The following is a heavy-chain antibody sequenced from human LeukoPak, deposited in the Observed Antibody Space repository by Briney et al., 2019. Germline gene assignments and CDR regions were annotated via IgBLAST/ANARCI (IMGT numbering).Heavy chain of an antibody. Sequence: GGSLRLSCAASGFTFDDYGMSWVRQAPGKGLEWVSTINSNAAATRYADSVNGRFTISRDNAKNSLYVQMNSLRAEDTALYYCARGREYYGSGSYYNQHYYYYMDVWGKGTTVTVSS. V-gene: IGHV3-20*04. CDR3: ARGREYYGSGSYYNQHYYYYMDV. CDR1: GFTFDDYG. J-gene: IGHJ6*03. CDR2: INSNAAAT. D-gene: IGHD3-10*01.